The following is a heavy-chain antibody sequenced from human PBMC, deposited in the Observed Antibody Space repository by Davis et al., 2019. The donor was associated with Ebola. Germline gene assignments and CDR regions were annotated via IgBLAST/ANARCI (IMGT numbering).Heavy chain of an antibody. CDR2: IKEDGSEK. D-gene: IGHD3-3*01. Sequence: GALRLPCVASGFTFSRSWMNWVRQAPGQGLEWVASIKEDGSEKYHVHSVEGRFTISRDNAKNSLYLQMNSLRAEDTAVYYCANLEWVNPDYWGQGVVVTVSS. CDR1: GFTFSRSW. V-gene: IGHV3-7*01. J-gene: IGHJ4*02. CDR3: ANLEWVNPDY.